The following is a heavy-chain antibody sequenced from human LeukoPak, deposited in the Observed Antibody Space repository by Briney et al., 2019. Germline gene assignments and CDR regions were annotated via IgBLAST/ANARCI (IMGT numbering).Heavy chain of an antibody. D-gene: IGHD6-19*01. CDR1: GYTFPSYG. V-gene: IGHV1-18*01. Sequence: ASVKVSCKTSGYTFPSYGLSWVRQAPGQGPEWMGWISGYNGNTKYAQNLQGRVTMTRDTSTSTAYMELRSLTSDDTAVYYCARRGPVGGGWGFDYWGQGTLVTVSS. CDR3: ARRGPVGGGWGFDY. CDR2: ISGYNGNT. J-gene: IGHJ4*02.